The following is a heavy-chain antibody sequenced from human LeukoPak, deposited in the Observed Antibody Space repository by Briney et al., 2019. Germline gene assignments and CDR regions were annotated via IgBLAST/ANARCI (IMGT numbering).Heavy chain of an antibody. J-gene: IGHJ4*02. D-gene: IGHD3-3*01. Sequence: SETLSLTCTVSGGSISSYYWSWIRQPPGKGLEWIGYIYYSGSTNYNPSLKSRVTISVDTSKNQFSLKLSSVTAADTAVYYCARSPYDFWSGHYFDYWGQGTLVIVSS. CDR1: GGSISSYY. CDR3: ARSPYDFWSGHYFDY. CDR2: IYYSGST. V-gene: IGHV4-59*01.